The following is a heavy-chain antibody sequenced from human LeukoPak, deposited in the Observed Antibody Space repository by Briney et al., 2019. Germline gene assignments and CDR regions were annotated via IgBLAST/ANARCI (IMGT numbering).Heavy chain of an antibody. V-gene: IGHV4-34*01. CDR3: ARAYTALNYGSGSYYTNWFDP. CDR2: INHSGST. CDR1: GGSFSGYY. Sequence: SETLSLTCAVYGGSFSGYYWSWIRQPPGKGPEWIGEINHSGSTNYNPSLKSRVTISVDTSKNQFSLKLSSVTAADTAVYYCARAYTALNYGSGSYYTNWFDPWGQGTLVTVSS. D-gene: IGHD3-10*01. J-gene: IGHJ5*02.